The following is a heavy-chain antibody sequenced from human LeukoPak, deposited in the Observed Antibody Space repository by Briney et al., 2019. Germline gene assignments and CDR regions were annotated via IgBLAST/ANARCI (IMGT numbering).Heavy chain of an antibody. Sequence: SVKVSCKASGYTFTNYAMNWVRQAPGQGLEWMGRIIPILGIANYAQKFQGRVTITADKSTSTAYMELSSLRSEDTAVYYCATGAGGYYPPLDYWGQGTLVTVSS. V-gene: IGHV1-69*04. CDR2: IIPILGIA. J-gene: IGHJ4*02. CDR3: ATGAGGYYPPLDY. D-gene: IGHD3-3*01. CDR1: GYTFTNYA.